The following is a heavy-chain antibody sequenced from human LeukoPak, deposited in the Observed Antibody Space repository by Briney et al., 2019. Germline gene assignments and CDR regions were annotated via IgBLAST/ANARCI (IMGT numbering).Heavy chain of an antibody. V-gene: IGHV4-38-2*01. D-gene: IGHD2-15*01. CDR1: GYSISSGYY. J-gene: IGHJ5*02. Sequence: SETLSLTCAVSGYSISSGYYWGWIRQPPGKGLEWIGSIYHSGSTYYNPSLKSRVTISVDTSKNQFSLKLSSVTAADTAVYYCARRGSGLVVAATPWFDPWGQGTLVTASS. CDR3: ARRGSGLVVAATPWFDP. CDR2: IYHSGST.